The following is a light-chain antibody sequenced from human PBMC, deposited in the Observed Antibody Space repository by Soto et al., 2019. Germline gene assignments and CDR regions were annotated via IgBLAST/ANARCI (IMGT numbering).Light chain of an antibody. CDR1: RSNIGTND. Sequence: QSVLTQPPSASGAPRQTASISCSGKRSNIGTNDVYLYQQLPGTAPKLLIYRSNQRPSGVPERFAGSKSGTSASLSISGLRSEEEAEYYCAAWDDSFVVFGGGTKLTVL. V-gene: IGLV1-47*01. CDR2: RSN. CDR3: AAWDDSFVV. J-gene: IGLJ2*01.